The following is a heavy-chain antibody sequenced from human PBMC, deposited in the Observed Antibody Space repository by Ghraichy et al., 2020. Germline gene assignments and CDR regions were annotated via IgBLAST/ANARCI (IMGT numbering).Heavy chain of an antibody. J-gene: IGHJ4*02. V-gene: IGHV3-15*01. CDR3: TTDAAADTAMVH. CDR2: IKSKTDGGTT. CDR1: GFTFSNAW. Sequence: GGSLRLSCAASGFTFSNAWMSWVRQAPGKGLEWVGRIKSKTDGGTTDYAAPVEGRFTISRDDSKNTLYLQMNSLKTEDTAVYYCTTDAAADTAMVHWGQGTLVTVSS. D-gene: IGHD5-18*01.